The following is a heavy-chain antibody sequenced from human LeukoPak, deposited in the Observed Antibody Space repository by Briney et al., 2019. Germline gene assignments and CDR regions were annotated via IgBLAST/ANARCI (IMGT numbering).Heavy chain of an antibody. CDR3: ARCYDSSGYYYFDY. V-gene: IGHV4-39*07. J-gene: IGHJ4*02. Sequence: SATLSLTCTVSGGSISSGNYHWGWIRQPPGKGLEWIGSISYSGSTYYNPSLKSRVTISVDTSKDQFSLKLSSVTAADTAVYYCARCYDSSGYYYFDYWGQGTLVTVSS. CDR2: ISYSGST. CDR1: GGSISSGNYH. D-gene: IGHD3-22*01.